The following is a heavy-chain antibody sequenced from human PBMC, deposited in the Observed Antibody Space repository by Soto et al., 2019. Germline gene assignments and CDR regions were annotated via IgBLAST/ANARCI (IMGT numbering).Heavy chain of an antibody. CDR1: GFTFNTFA. J-gene: IGHJ4*02. D-gene: IGHD2-15*01. Sequence: EVLLLESGGGLVQPGGSLRLSCAASGFTFNTFAMTWVRQAPGKGLEWVSALSGSGSLSYYADSVKGRFTISRDNSKNTMYLQKNNLIVDETAVYFCARDRGGALDSWGQGTLVTVSS. CDR2: LSGSGSLS. V-gene: IGHV3-23*01. CDR3: ARDRGGALDS.